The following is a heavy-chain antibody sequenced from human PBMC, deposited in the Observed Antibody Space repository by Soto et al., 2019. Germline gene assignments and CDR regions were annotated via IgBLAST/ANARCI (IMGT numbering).Heavy chain of an antibody. CDR1: GDSMNRYY. CDR2: IYYSGTT. V-gene: IGHV4-59*08. CDR3: VSQIGYSTQLDY. D-gene: IGHD6-13*01. Sequence: SETLSLTCTVSGDSMNRYYWSSIRQPPGKGLEWIGYIYYSGTTNYNPSLKSRVTISVDTSKNQFSLKLSSVTAADTAVYYCVSQIGYSTQLDYWGQGILVTVSS. J-gene: IGHJ4*02.